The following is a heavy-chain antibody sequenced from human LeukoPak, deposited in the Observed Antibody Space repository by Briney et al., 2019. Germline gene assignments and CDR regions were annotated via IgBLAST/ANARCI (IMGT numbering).Heavy chain of an antibody. CDR1: GYTFTSYD. V-gene: IGHV1-69*13. CDR3: AREPVVAATTGVNWFDP. J-gene: IGHJ5*02. Sequence: WASVKVSCKASGYTFTSYDINWVRQAPGQGLEWMGGIIPIFGTANYAQKFQGRVTITADESTSTAYMELSSLRSEDTAVYYCAREPVVAATTGVNWFDPWGQGTLVTVSS. D-gene: IGHD2-15*01. CDR2: IIPIFGTA.